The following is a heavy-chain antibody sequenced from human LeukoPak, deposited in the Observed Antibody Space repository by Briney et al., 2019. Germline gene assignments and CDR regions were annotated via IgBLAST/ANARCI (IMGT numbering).Heavy chain of an antibody. D-gene: IGHD3/OR15-3a*01. J-gene: IGHJ4*02. CDR1: GGSMTSSSYY. CDR3: ARQTGSGLFILP. V-gene: IGHV4-61*02. CDR2: IYTSGNT. Sequence: SQTLSLTCTVSGGSMTSSSYYWSWIRQPAGKGLEWIGRIYTSGNTNYNPSLKSRVTISIETSKNQFSLKLNSVTAADTAVYYCARQTGSGLFILPGGQGTLVTVSS.